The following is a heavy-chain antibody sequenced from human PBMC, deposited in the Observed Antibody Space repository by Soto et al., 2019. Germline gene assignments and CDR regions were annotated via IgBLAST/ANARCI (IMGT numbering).Heavy chain of an antibody. CDR3: ARLYYNDRNGYYDAFDI. CDR1: GYTLTSYG. Sequence: ASVKISCKASGYTLTSYGISWVRQAPGQGLEWMGWISAYNGNTDYAKKLQGRVNMTTDTSTSTAYMELRSQRSDDTTVYYCARLYYNDRNGYYDAFDIWGQGTMVTVSS. CDR2: ISAYNGNT. V-gene: IGHV1-18*01. J-gene: IGHJ3*02. D-gene: IGHD3-22*01.